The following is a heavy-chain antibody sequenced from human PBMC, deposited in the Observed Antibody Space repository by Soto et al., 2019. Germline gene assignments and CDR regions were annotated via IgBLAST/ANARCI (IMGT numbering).Heavy chain of an antibody. J-gene: IGHJ5*02. CDR1: GGSISSYY. D-gene: IGHD6-19*01. V-gene: IGHV4-59*08. CDR2: IHNSEGT. Sequence: SETLSLSCTVSGGSISSYYWSWIRQPPGKGLEWIGYIHNSEGTKYNPSLKSRVTISVDTSKNQFSLKLSSVTAADTAVYYCARHVAVYTSGWAPGRVDPWGQGAPVTVSS. CDR3: ARHVAVYTSGWAPGRVDP.